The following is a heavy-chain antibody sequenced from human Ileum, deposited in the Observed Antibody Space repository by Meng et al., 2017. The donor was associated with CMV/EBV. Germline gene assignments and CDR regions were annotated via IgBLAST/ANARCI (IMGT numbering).Heavy chain of an antibody. CDR3: ARGLRDSSGKEYFQH. Sequence: SGSTFTSSDINWVRQATGQGLEWMGWMNPNSGNTGYAQKFQGRVTMTRNTSISTAYMELSSLRSEDTAVYYCARGLRDSSGKEYFQHWGQGTLVTVSS. CDR2: MNPNSGNT. J-gene: IGHJ1*01. V-gene: IGHV1-8*01. D-gene: IGHD3-22*01. CDR1: GSTFTSSD.